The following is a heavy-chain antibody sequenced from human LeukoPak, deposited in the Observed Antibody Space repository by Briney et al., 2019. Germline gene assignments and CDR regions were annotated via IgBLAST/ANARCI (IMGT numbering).Heavy chain of an antibody. CDR2: IYPGDSDT. CDR3: ARSYGSGGFEYFNY. V-gene: IGHV5-51*01. CDR1: GYIFTSYW. Sequence: GESLKISCKGSGYIFTSYWIGWVRQVPGKGLEWMGIIYPGDSDTRYSPSFQGQATISADKSITTAYLQWSSLKASDTAMYYCARSYGSGGFEYFNYWGQGTLVTVSS. D-gene: IGHD6-19*01. J-gene: IGHJ1*01.